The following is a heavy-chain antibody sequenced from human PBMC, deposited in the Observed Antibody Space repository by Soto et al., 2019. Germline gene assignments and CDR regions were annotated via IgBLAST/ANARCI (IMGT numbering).Heavy chain of an antibody. CDR1: GGSFSGYY. D-gene: IGHD5-12*01. CDR3: ARAKKLRLLAIPLGWFDP. J-gene: IGHJ5*02. CDR2: INHSGST. V-gene: IGHV4-34*01. Sequence: SETLSLTCAVYGGSFSGYYWSWIRQPPGKGLEWIGEINHSGSTNYNPSLKSRVTISVDTSKNQFSLKLSSVTAADTAVYYCARAKKLRLLAIPLGWFDPWGQGTLVTVSS.